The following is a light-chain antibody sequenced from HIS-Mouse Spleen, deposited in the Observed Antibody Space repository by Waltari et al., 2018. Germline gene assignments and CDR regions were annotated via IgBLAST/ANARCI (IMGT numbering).Light chain of an antibody. Sequence: DIQLTQSPSFLSASVGDSVTITCRASQGIRSYLAWYQQKPGKAPKLLIYAASTLQSGVPSRFSGSGSGTEFTLTISSLQPEDFATYYCQQLNSYPPTTFGGGTKVEIK. V-gene: IGKV1-9*01. J-gene: IGKJ4*01. CDR2: AAS. CDR3: QQLNSYPPTT. CDR1: QGIRSY.